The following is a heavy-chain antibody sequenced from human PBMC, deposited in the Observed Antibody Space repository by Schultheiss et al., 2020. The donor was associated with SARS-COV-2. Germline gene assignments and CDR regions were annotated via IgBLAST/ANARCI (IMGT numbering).Heavy chain of an antibody. CDR1: GYTFISYG. CDR3: ARVGYYDSSGYTFDY. Sequence: ASVKVSCKASGYTFISYGISWVRQAPGQGLEWMGWISAYNGNTNYAQKLQGRVTMTTDTSTSTAYMELRSLRSDDTAVYYCARVGYYDSSGYTFDYWGQGTLVTVSS. J-gene: IGHJ4*02. CDR2: ISAYNGNT. V-gene: IGHV1-18*01. D-gene: IGHD3-22*01.